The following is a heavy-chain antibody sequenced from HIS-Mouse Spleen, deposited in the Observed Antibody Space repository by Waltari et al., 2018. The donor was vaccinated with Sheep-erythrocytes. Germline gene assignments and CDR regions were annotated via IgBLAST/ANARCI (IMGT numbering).Heavy chain of an antibody. D-gene: IGHD6-19*01. CDR1: GGTFSSYA. Sequence: QVQLVQSGAEVKKPGSSVKVSCKASGGTFSSYAISWVRQAPGQGLEWMGRIIPILGIANYAQKVQGRVTITADKSTSTAYMELSSLRSEDTAVYYCARGGAVAANFDYWGQGTLVTVSS. CDR2: IIPILGIA. J-gene: IGHJ4*02. V-gene: IGHV1-69*04. CDR3: ARGGAVAANFDY.